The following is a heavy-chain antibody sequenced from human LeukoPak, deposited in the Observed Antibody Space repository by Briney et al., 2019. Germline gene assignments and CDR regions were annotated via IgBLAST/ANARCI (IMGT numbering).Heavy chain of an antibody. Sequence: PSETLSLTCTVSGGSISSPDYYWSRIRQPPGKGLEWIGYIYYSGSTYYNPSLKSRVTMSIDTSKNHFSLKLSSVTAADTAVYFCARVGYCSGGSCRFSYFDYWGQGSLVTVSS. D-gene: IGHD2-15*01. J-gene: IGHJ4*02. V-gene: IGHV4-30-4*01. CDR3: ARVGYCSGGSCRFSYFDY. CDR1: GGSISSPDYY. CDR2: IYYSGST.